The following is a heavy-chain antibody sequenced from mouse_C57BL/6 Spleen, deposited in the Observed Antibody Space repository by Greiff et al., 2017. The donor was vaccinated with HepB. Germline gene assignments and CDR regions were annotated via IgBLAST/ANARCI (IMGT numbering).Heavy chain of an antibody. J-gene: IGHJ2*01. D-gene: IGHD1-1*01. CDR3: ARSHYYGSLDY. CDR1: GFTFSDYY. Sequence: EVQLVESGGGLVQPGGSLKLSCAASGFTFSDYYMYWVRQTPEKRLEWVAYISNGGGSTYYPDTVKGRFTISRDNAKNTLYLQMSRLKSEDTAMYYCARSHYYGSLDYWGQGTTLTVSS. V-gene: IGHV5-12*01. CDR2: ISNGGGST.